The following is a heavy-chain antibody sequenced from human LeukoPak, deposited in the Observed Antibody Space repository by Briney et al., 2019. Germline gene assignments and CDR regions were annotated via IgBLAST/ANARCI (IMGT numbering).Heavy chain of an antibody. CDR3: ARGSETYYDFWSGYPFDY. J-gene: IGHJ4*02. Sequence: GGSLRLSCAASGFTFSSYWMSWVRQAPGKGLEWVANIKQDGSEKYYVDSVKGRFTISRDNAKTSLYLQMNSLRAEDTAVYYCARGSETYYDFWSGYPFDYWGQGTLVTVSS. CDR1: GFTFSSYW. CDR2: IKQDGSEK. V-gene: IGHV3-7*01. D-gene: IGHD3-3*01.